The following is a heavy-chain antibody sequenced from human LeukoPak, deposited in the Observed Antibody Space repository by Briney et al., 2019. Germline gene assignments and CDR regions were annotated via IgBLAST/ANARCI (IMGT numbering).Heavy chain of an antibody. CDR1: GFTFSNYA. Sequence: GGSLRLSCAASGFTFSNYAVNWVRKAPGRVLEWVSAISGSGGSTYYADSVKGRFTISRDNSKNTLYLQMNSLRAEDTAVYYCAKDLAGSGSYSFDYWGQGTLVTVSS. V-gene: IGHV3-23*01. CDR3: AKDLAGSGSYSFDY. D-gene: IGHD1-26*01. CDR2: ISGSGGST. J-gene: IGHJ4*02.